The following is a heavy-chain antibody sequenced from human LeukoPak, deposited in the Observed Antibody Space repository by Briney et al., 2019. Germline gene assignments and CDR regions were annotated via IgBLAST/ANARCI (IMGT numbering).Heavy chain of an antibody. V-gene: IGHV1-2*02. J-gene: IGHJ4*02. CDR3: ARGRGKLTTIPDY. D-gene: IGHD3-22*01. Sequence: GASVKVSCKASGYTFTGYYMHWVRQAPGQGLEWMGWINPNSGGTNYAQKFQGGVTMTRDTSISTAYMELSRLRSDDTAVYYCARGRGKLTTIPDYWGQGTLVTVSS. CDR1: GYTFTGYY. CDR2: INPNSGGT.